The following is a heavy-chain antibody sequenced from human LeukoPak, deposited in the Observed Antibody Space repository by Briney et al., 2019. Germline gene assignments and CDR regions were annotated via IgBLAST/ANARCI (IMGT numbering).Heavy chain of an antibody. D-gene: IGHD5-18*01. J-gene: IGHJ4*02. V-gene: IGHV3-48*02. CDR2: ISSSSSTI. CDR3: ARDGHSYGQTIFDY. CDR1: GFTFSSYS. Sequence: TGRSLRLSCAASGFTFSSYSMNWVRQAPGKGLEWVSYISSSSSTIYYADSVKGRFTISRDNAKNSLYLQMNSLRDEDTAVYYCARDGHSYGQTIFDYWGQGTLVTVSS.